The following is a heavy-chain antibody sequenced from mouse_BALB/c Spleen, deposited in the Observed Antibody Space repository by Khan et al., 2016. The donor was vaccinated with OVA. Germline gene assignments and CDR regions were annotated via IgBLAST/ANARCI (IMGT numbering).Heavy chain of an antibody. CDR1: ANTFTNYG. Sequence: QIQLVQSGPELKKPGETVKISCKASANTFTNYGMNWVKQSPGKGLKWMGWINTYTGEPTYADDFKGRFAFSLETSASTAYLQINNLKNEDTATYFCARPHYYSYVMVYWGQGTSVTVSS. J-gene: IGHJ4*01. CDR2: INTYTGEP. CDR3: ARPHYYSYVMVY. D-gene: IGHD1-1*01. V-gene: IGHV9-3-1*01.